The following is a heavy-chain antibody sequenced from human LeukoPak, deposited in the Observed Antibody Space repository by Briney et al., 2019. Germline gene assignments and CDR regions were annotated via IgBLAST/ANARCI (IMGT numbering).Heavy chain of an antibody. D-gene: IGHD3-22*01. Sequence: PGGSLRLSCAASGFTFSSYGMHWVRQAPGKGLEWVAVIWYDGSNKYYADSVKGRFTISRDNSKNTLYLQMNSLRAEDTAVYYCARGAKYYDSSGYCYWGQGTLVTVSS. CDR3: ARGAKYYDSSGYCY. CDR2: IWYDGSNK. V-gene: IGHV3-33*01. J-gene: IGHJ4*02. CDR1: GFTFSSYG.